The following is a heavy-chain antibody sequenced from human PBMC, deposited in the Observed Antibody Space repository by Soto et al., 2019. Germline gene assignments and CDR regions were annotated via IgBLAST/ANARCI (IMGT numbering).Heavy chain of an antibody. V-gene: IGHV3-15*01. CDR2: IKSKTDVGTT. CDR1: GFTFSNAW. CDR3: NTDQGEGVYSSGWPEIFDY. D-gene: IGHD6-19*01. J-gene: IGHJ4*02. Sequence: EVQLVESGGGLVKPGGSLRLSCAASGFTFSNAWMSWVRQAPGKGLEWVGRIKSKTDVGTTDYAAPVKGRFTITRDDSKNTLYLQMNSRKTEDTAVYYCNTDQGEGVYSSGWPEIFDYWGQGTLVTVSS.